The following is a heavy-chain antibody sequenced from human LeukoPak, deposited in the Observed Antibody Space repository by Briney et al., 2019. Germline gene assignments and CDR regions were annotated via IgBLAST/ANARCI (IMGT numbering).Heavy chain of an antibody. J-gene: IGHJ1*01. CDR3: ARLSTGWYFQR. CDR1: GRSTSSFY. CDR2: IYSGGIT. Sequence: SETLSLTCTVSGRSTSSFYWSWIRQRAGKGLEWIGRIYSGGITNYNPSLKSRVTMSEDTSKNQFSLRLNSVTAADTAVYYCARLSTGWYFQRWGQGTLVSVSS. V-gene: IGHV4-4*07. D-gene: IGHD6-19*01.